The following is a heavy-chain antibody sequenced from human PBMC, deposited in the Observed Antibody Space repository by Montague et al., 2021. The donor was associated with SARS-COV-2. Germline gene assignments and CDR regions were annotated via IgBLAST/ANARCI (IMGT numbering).Heavy chain of an antibody. CDR3: AKDATIFWFERGRGTFDN. Sequence: LRLSLSASGFSFNNFAMHWVRQAPGQGLEWVAVISYEGSIQYYADSVKGRFAISRDWSKNTLDLQMSSLRPEDTAVYYCAKDATIFWFERGRGTFDNWGRGTLGAVSA. V-gene: IGHV3-30*18. CDR2: ISYEGSIQ. J-gene: IGHJ4*02. CDR1: GFSFNNFA. D-gene: IGHD3-10*01.